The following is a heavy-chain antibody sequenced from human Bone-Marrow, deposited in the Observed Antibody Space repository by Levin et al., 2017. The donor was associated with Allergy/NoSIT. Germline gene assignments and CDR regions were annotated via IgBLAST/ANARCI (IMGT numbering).Heavy chain of an antibody. V-gene: IGHV4-59*01. Sequence: SQTLSLTCTVSDGSFSTYSWTWIRQPPGKRLEWIGFIYNSGNINYNPSLRSRVTISGDTSKNQFSLNLTSVTAADAAVYYCARLRSRYYYYSGMGVWGQGTTVTVSS. D-gene: IGHD3-3*01. CDR3: ARLRSRYYYYSGMGV. CDR1: DGSFSTYS. CDR2: IYNSGNI. J-gene: IGHJ6*02.